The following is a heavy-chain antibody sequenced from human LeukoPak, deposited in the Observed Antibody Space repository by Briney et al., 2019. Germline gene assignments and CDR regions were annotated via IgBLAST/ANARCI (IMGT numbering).Heavy chain of an antibody. CDR3: AREKIGYYDGSGRGWFDP. J-gene: IGHJ5*02. CDR2: VYTSGST. V-gene: IGHV4-61*02. CDR1: GGSISSDNYS. D-gene: IGHD3-22*01. Sequence: SETLSLTCTVSGGSISSDNYSWSWIRQPAGKGLEWIGRVYTSGSTNYNPSLRSRVTISVDTSKKQFSLKLSSVTAADTAVYYCAREKIGYYDGSGRGWFDPWGQGTLVTVSS.